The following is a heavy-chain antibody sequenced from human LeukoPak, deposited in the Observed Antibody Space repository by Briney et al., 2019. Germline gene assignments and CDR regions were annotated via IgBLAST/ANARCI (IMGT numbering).Heavy chain of an antibody. V-gene: IGHV4-39*01. CDR3: ARLAGADYYFGMDV. D-gene: IGHD6-13*01. CDR2: IYYSGST. Sequence: SETLSRTCTVSGGSVSSSNSYWGWIRQPPGKGLEWIGSIYYSGSTYYSPSLKSRVTISVDTSKNQFSLKLSSVTAADTAVYYCARLAGADYYFGMDVWGQGTTVTVSS. CDR1: GGSVSSSNSY. J-gene: IGHJ6*02.